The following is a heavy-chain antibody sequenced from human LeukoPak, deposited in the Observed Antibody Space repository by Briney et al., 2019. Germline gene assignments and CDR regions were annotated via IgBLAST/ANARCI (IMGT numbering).Heavy chain of an antibody. V-gene: IGHV3-53*01. CDR3: AREMATIDRFSYYYYYYMDV. D-gene: IGHD5-24*01. CDR2: IYSGGST. CDR1: GFTPSIDY. J-gene: IGHJ6*03. Sequence: GGSLRLSCAASGFTPSIDYMSWVREAPGKGLEWVSGIYSGGSTYYVASVKGRFTISRDNSKNTLYLRMNSLRSEDTAVYYCAREMATIDRFSYYYYYYMDVWGKGTTVTVSS.